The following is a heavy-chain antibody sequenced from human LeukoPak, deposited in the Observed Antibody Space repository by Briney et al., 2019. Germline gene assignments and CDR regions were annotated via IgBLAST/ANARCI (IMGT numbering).Heavy chain of an antibody. V-gene: IGHV1-2*02. Sequence: ASVKVFCKASGYTFTGYYMHWVRQAPGQGLEWMGWINPNSGGTNYAQKFQGRVTMTRDTSISTAYMELSRLRSDDTAVYYCARAGSGSYYYYYYMDVWGKGTTVTVSS. D-gene: IGHD3-10*01. CDR1: GYTFTGYY. CDR3: ARAGSGSYYYYYYMDV. CDR2: INPNSGGT. J-gene: IGHJ6*03.